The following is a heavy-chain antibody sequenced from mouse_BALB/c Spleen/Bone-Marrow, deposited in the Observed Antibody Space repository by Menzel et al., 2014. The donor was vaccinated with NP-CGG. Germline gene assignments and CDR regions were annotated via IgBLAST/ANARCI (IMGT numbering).Heavy chain of an antibody. CDR1: GFTFSSFG. D-gene: IGHD4-1*01. V-gene: IGHV5-17*02. CDR2: ISSGSSTI. Sequence: EVQLVESGGGLVQPGGSRKLSCAASGFTFSSFGMHWVRQAPEKGLEWVAYISSGSSTIYYADTVKGRFTISRDNPKNTLFLQMTSLRSEDTAMYYCASDWAYYFDYWGQDTTLTVSS. J-gene: IGHJ2*01. CDR3: ASDWAYYFDY.